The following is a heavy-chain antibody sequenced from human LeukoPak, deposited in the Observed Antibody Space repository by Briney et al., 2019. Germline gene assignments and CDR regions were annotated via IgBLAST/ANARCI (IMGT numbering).Heavy chain of an antibody. D-gene: IGHD3-10*01. J-gene: IGHJ6*03. V-gene: IGHV4-39*07. Sequence: PSETLSLTCTVSGGSISSSSYYWGWIRQPPGKGLEWIGSIYYSGSTYYNPSLKSRVTISVDTSKNQFSLKLSSVTAADTAVYYCARDAYYYGSGHMDVWGKGTTVTVSS. CDR3: ARDAYYYGSGHMDV. CDR2: IYYSGST. CDR1: GGSISSSSYY.